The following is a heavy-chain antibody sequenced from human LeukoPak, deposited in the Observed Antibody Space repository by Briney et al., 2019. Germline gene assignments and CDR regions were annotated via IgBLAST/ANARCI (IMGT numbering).Heavy chain of an antibody. J-gene: IGHJ6*03. CDR3: ATGERSSWYISGHYYMDV. Sequence: SGGSLRLSCAASGFTFDDYAMHWVRQAPGKGLEWVANIKQDGSDKYYVDSVKGRFTISRDNAKNSLYLQMNILRAEDTAMYYCATGERSSWYISGHYYMDVWGKGTTVTVSS. CDR2: IKQDGSDK. D-gene: IGHD6-13*01. CDR1: GFTFDDYA. V-gene: IGHV3-7*01.